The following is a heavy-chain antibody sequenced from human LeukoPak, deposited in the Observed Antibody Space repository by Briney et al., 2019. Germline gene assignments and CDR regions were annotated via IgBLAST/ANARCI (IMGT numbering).Heavy chain of an antibody. Sequence: PGGSLRLSCAASGFTFSSYWMSWVRQAPGKGLEWVANIKQDGSEKYYVDSVKGRFTISRDNAKNSLYLQMNSLRAEDTAVYYCARDSSIAAAGFFDPWGQGTLVTVSS. D-gene: IGHD6-13*01. CDR2: IKQDGSEK. CDR3: ARDSSIAAAGFFDP. J-gene: IGHJ5*02. V-gene: IGHV3-7*01. CDR1: GFTFSSYW.